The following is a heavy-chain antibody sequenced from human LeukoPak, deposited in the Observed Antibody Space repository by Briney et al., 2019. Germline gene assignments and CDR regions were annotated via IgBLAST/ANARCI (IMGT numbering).Heavy chain of an antibody. CDR1: GFTFRSYG. CDR2: IRYDGSNK. CDR3: ARGAVVVVAAPEPYYYYYYMDV. D-gene: IGHD2-15*01. V-gene: IGHV3-30*02. J-gene: IGHJ6*03. Sequence: GGSLRLSCAASGFTFRSYGMHWVRQAPGKGLEWVAFIRYDGSNKYYVDSVKGRFTISRDNSKNTLYLQMNSLRAEDTAVYYCARGAVVVVAAPEPYYYYYYMDVWGKGTTVTVSS.